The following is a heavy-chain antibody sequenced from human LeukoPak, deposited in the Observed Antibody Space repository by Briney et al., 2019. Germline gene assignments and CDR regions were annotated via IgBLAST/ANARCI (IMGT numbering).Heavy chain of an antibody. CDR1: GFTFSDYY. V-gene: IGHV3-11*05. D-gene: IGHD1-7*01. CDR3: ARVGRTSIGFDY. CDR2: ISSSGNYA. J-gene: IGHJ4*02. Sequence: GGSLRLSCAASGFTFSDYYMIWIRQAPGKGLEGVSYISSSGNYANYADSVKGRLTISRDNGKKSLNLQMESLRAEDMAVYYCARVGRTSIGFDYCGQGTVVTVSS.